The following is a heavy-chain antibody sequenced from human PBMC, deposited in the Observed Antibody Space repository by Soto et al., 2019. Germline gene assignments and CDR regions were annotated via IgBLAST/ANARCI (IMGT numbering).Heavy chain of an antibody. Sequence: GGSLRLSCAASGFTFSSYAMHWVRQAPGKGLEWVAVISYDGSNKYYADSVKGRFTISRDNSKNTLYLQMNSLRAEDTAVYYCARDPLGTMTQDTAMVSPYYFDYWGQGTLVTVSS. J-gene: IGHJ4*02. CDR2: ISYDGSNK. CDR1: GFTFSSYA. CDR3: ARDPLGTMTQDTAMVSPYYFDY. V-gene: IGHV3-30-3*01. D-gene: IGHD5-18*01.